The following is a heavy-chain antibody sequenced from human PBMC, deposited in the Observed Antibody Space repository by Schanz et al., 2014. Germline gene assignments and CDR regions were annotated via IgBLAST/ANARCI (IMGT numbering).Heavy chain of an antibody. CDR2: LSGSGGST. V-gene: IGHV3-23*01. Sequence: EVQLLDSGGGLVQPGGSLRLSCAASGFTFSSYAMSWVRQAPGKGLEWVSALSGSGGSTYYADSVKGRFTISRDNSKNTLYLQMNSLRAEDTAVYYCARPRFDYGEVDYWGQGTLXTVSS. CDR3: ARPRFDYGEVDY. J-gene: IGHJ4*02. CDR1: GFTFSSYA. D-gene: IGHD4-17*01.